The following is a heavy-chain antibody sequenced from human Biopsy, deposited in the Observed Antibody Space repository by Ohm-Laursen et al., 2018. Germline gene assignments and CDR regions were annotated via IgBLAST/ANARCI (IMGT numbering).Heavy chain of an antibody. V-gene: IGHV1-8*01. CDR1: GYTFTSCE. CDR2: MNPDSGNT. CDR3: ARADPPLFYYGSGSSNWFDP. Sequence: SVKVSCKTSGYTFTSCEINWVRQATGQGLEWMGWMNPDSGNTGYAQNFQGRVTMTRNTSISTAYMELSSLRSEDTAVYFCARADPPLFYYGSGSSNWFDPWGQGTLVTVSS. J-gene: IGHJ5*02. D-gene: IGHD3-10*01.